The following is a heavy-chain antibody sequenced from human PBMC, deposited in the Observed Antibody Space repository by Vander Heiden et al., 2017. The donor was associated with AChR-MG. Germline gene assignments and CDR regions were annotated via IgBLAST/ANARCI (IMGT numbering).Heavy chain of an antibody. CDR3: AKDPTVTETYLGY. J-gene: IGHJ4*02. D-gene: IGHD1-1*01. CDR1: GVPFSSYA. V-gene: IGHV3-23*01. Sequence: EVQLLESGGGLVQPGGSLRLSCSASGVPFSSYAMSWVRQAPGKGLEWVSASSGSGGSTYYADSVKGRFTISRDNSKNTLYLQMNSLRAEDTAVYYCAKDPTVTETYLGYWGQGTLVTVSA. CDR2: SSGSGGST.